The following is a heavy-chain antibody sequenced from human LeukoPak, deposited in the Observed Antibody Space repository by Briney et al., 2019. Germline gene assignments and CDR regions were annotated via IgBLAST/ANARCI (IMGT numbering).Heavy chain of an antibody. V-gene: IGHV3-7*01. CDR1: RFTFSNYW. D-gene: IGHD2-21*02. CDR2: INQDGSKK. Sequence: GGSLRLSCVASRFTFSNYWMSWVRQAPGKGLERVANINQDGSKKRYADSMKGRFTISRDNAKESLYLQLNSLRAEDTAVYYCAKWGPYCVGDYCPALDSWGPGTLVTASS. J-gene: IGHJ4*02. CDR3: AKWGPYCVGDYCPALDS.